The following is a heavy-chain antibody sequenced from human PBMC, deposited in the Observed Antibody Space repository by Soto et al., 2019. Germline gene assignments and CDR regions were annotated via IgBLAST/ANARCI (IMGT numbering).Heavy chain of an antibody. CDR1: GGSISSGDYY. V-gene: IGHV4-30-4*01. D-gene: IGHD3-10*01. Sequence: SETLSLTCTVSGGSISSGDYYWSWIRQPPGKGLEWIGYIYYSGSTYYNPSLKSRVTISVDTSKNQFSLKLSSATAADTAVYYCAREVISYYYYYGMDVWGQGTTVTVSS. CDR2: IYYSGST. CDR3: AREVISYYYYYGMDV. J-gene: IGHJ6*02.